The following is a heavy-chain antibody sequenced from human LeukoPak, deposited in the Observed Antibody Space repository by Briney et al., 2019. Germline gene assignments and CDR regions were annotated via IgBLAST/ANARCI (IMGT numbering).Heavy chain of an antibody. V-gene: IGHV3-7*01. CDR1: GFTFSSYA. D-gene: IGHD6-19*01. CDR3: ARVQWLGGRVWFDP. Sequence: GGSLRLSCAASGFTFSSYAMHWVRQAPGKGLEWVANIKEDGSEKSYVDSVKGRFTISRDNAKNSLNLQMNSLRTEDTAVYYCARVQWLGGRVWFDPWGQGTLVTVSS. J-gene: IGHJ5*02. CDR2: IKEDGSEK.